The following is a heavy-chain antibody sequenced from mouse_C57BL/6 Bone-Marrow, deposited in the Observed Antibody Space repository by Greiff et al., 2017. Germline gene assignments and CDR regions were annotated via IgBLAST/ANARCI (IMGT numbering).Heavy chain of an antibody. J-gene: IGHJ4*01. CDR1: GFTFSSYA. CDR3: ARHRNWAMDY. Sequence: EVKLVESGGGLVKPGGSLKLSCAASGFTFSSYAMSWVRQTPEKRLEWVATISDGGGTSYPDTMERRFIISGDNTKKTLSLQMSSLRSEYTVLYYCARHRNWAMDYWGQGTSVTVSS. D-gene: IGHD4-1*02. CDR2: ISDGGGT. V-gene: IGHV5-9*01.